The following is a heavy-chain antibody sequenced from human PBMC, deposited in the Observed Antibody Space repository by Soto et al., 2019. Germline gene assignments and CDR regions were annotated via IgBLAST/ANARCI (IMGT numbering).Heavy chain of an antibody. D-gene: IGHD2-2*01. V-gene: IGHV3-21*01. CDR1: GFPFSSYS. CDR3: ARDYYAPTKYYFDY. J-gene: IGHJ4*02. Sequence: GGSLSLSCAASGFPFSSYSMNWVRQAPGKGLEWVSSISSSSSYIYYAVSVKGRFTISRDNAKNSLYLQMNSLRAEDTAVYYCARDYYAPTKYYFDYWGQGTLVTVSS. CDR2: ISSSSSYI.